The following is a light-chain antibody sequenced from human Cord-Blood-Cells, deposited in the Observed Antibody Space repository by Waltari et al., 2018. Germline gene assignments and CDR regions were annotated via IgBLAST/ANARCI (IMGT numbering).Light chain of an antibody. CDR2: CAS. J-gene: IGKJ1*01. CDR3: QQYGSSPRT. Sequence: EIVLTQSPGTLSLSPGESATLSCRASQRVSRSYLAWYQQKPGQSPRLLIYCASSRSTVSPDRFSGSGSGTDFTLTISILDPEDFAVYYCQQYGSSPRTFCQGTKVEIK. CDR1: QRVSRSY. V-gene: IGKV3-20*01.